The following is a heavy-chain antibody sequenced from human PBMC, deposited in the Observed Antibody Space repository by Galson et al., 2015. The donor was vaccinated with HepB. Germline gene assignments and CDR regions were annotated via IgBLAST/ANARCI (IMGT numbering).Heavy chain of an antibody. CDR3: ARVPGGVVVPADGLSYYYGMDV. CDR2: ISAYNGNT. D-gene: IGHD2-2*01. V-gene: IGHV1-18*04. Sequence: SVKVSCKASGYTFTSYGISWVRQAPGQGLEWMGWISAYNGNTNYAQKLQGRVTMTTDTSTSTAYMELRSLRSDDTAVYYCARVPGGVVVPADGLSYYYGMDVWGQGTTVTVSS. J-gene: IGHJ6*02. CDR1: GYTFTSYG.